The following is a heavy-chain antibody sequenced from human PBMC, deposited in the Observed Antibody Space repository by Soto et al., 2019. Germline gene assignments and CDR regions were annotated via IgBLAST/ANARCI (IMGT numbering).Heavy chain of an antibody. Sequence: EVQLVESGGGLVQHGRSLRLSCAASGFTFDDYAMHWVRQVPGKGLEWVSGINWNSGSIGYGDSVKGRFAISRDNAKNSLHLQMNSLSAEDTAFYYCVKDESINWYSGHFRHWGQGTLVTVSS. CDR3: VKDESINWYSGHFRH. J-gene: IGHJ1*01. D-gene: IGHD6-13*01. CDR1: GFTFDDYA. CDR2: INWNSGSI. V-gene: IGHV3-9*01.